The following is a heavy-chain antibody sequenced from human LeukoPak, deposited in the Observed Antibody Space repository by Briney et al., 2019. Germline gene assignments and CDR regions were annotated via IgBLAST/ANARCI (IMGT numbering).Heavy chain of an antibody. D-gene: IGHD7-27*01. CDR2: ISSDSTHI. Sequence: GGSLRLSCAASGFTFSSSAMNWVRHAPGKGLEWVSSISSDSTHIYYADSVKGRFTISRDNAKNSLYLQMNSLRAEDTALYYCARVLGNWGQGTLVTVSS. V-gene: IGHV3-21*01. CDR3: ARVLGN. CDR1: GFTFSSSA. J-gene: IGHJ4*02.